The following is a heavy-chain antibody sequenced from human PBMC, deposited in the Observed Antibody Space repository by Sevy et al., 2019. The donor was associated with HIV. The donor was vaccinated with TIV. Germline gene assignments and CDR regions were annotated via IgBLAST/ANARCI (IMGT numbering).Heavy chain of an antibody. J-gene: IGHJ3*02. Sequence: GGSLRLSCAASGFTVSSNYMSWVRQAPGKGLEWVSVIYSGGSTYYADSVKGRFTISRDNSKNTVYLQMNSLRAEDKAVYYCARAYYGGRVFDIWGQGTMVTVSS. V-gene: IGHV3-53*01. CDR1: GFTVSSNY. D-gene: IGHD4-17*01. CDR3: ARAYYGGRVFDI. CDR2: IYSGGST.